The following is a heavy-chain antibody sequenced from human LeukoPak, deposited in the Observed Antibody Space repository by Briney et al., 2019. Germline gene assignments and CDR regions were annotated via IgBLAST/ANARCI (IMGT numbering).Heavy chain of an antibody. CDR3: ARGITMVRGVISPYYFDY. CDR1: GYSISSGYY. Sequence: SETLSLTCTVSGYSISSGYYWGWIRQPPGKGLEWIGSIYHSGSTYYNPSLKSRVTISVDTSKNQFSLKLSSVTAADTAVYYCARGITMVRGVISPYYFDYWGQGTLVTVSS. V-gene: IGHV4-38-2*02. D-gene: IGHD3-10*01. CDR2: IYHSGST. J-gene: IGHJ4*02.